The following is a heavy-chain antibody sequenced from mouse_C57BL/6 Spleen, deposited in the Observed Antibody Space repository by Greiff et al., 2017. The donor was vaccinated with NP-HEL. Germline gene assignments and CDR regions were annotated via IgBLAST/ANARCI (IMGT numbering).Heavy chain of an antibody. CDR3: ARIYYSNYGYFDD. V-gene: IGHV2-9-1*01. J-gene: IGHJ2*01. Sequence: QVQLQESGPGLVAPSQSLSITCTVSGFSLTSYAISWVRQPPGKGLEWLGVIWTGGGTNYNSALNSRLSISKDNSKSQVFLKMNSLQTDDTARYYCARIYYSNYGYFDDWGQGTTLTVSS. D-gene: IGHD2-5*01. CDR1: GFSLTSYA. CDR2: IWTGGGT.